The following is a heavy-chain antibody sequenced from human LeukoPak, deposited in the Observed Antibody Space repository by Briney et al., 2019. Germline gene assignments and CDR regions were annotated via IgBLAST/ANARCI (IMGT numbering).Heavy chain of an antibody. Sequence: GESLKISCKGSGYSFTNSWIGWVRQMPGKGLEWMGIIYPGDSDTRYSPSFQGQVTISADKSISTAYLQWSSLRASDTAMYYCARLSAARSFDYWGQGTLVTVSS. CDR1: GYSFTNSW. J-gene: IGHJ4*02. CDR2: IYPGDSDT. V-gene: IGHV5-51*01. D-gene: IGHD6-6*01. CDR3: ARLSAARSFDY.